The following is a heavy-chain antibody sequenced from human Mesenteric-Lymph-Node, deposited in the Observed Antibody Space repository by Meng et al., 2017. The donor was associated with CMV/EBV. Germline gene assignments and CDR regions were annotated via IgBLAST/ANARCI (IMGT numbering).Heavy chain of an antibody. CDR3: VRDAGRGHGYNYLGYFDY. D-gene: IGHD5-24*01. J-gene: IGHJ4*02. CDR2: IRYEGSNE. Sequence: GESLKISCAASGFTFSSYGMHWVRQAPGKGLEWVAFIRYEGSNEQYIDSVKGRFTISRDNSKNTLYLQMDSLRAEDTAVYYCVRDAGRGHGYNYLGYFDYWGQGTLVTVSS. CDR1: GFTFSSYG. V-gene: IGHV3-30*02.